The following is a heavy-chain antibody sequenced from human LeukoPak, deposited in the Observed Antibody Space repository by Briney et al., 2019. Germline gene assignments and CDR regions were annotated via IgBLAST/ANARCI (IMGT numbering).Heavy chain of an antibody. CDR2: IYYSGST. CDR1: GGSISSSSYY. D-gene: IGHD6-13*01. V-gene: IGHV4-39*01. J-gene: IGHJ4*02. CDR3: AGWWGSWYSKFDY. Sequence: PSETLSLTCTVSGGSISSSSYYWGWIRQPPGKGLEWIGSIYYSGSTYYNPSLKSRVTISVDTSKNQFSLKLSSVTAADTAVYYCAGWWGSWYSKFDYWGQGTLVTVSS.